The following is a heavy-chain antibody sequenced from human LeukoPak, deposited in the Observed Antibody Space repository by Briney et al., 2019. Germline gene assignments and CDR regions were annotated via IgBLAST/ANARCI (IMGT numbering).Heavy chain of an antibody. D-gene: IGHD5-18*01. J-gene: IGHJ5*02. V-gene: IGHV1-69*02. CDR2: IIPILGIA. Sequence: EWXGXIIPILGIANYAQTFQGRVTITADKSTSTAYMGLSSLRSEDTAVYYCARQDTAMVSNWFDPWGQGTLVTVSS. CDR3: ARQDTAMVSNWFDP.